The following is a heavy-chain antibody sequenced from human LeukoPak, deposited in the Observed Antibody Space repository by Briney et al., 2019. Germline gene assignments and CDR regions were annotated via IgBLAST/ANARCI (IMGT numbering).Heavy chain of an antibody. V-gene: IGHV3-48*03. Sequence: GGSLRLSCAASGFTFSSYEMNWVRQAPGKGLEWVSYISSSGSTIYYADSVKGRFTISRDNAKNSLYLQMNSLRAEDTAVYYCARGHSSGWFDAFDIWGQGTMVTVSS. CDR3: ARGHSSGWFDAFDI. J-gene: IGHJ3*02. CDR1: GFTFSSYE. CDR2: ISSSGSTI. D-gene: IGHD6-19*01.